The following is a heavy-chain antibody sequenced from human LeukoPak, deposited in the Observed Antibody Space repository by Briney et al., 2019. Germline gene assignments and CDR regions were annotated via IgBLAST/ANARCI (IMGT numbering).Heavy chain of an antibody. D-gene: IGHD2-2*01. CDR3: ARGHRQYQLLSWFDP. V-gene: IGHV1-2*02. CDR2: INPNSGGT. CDR1: GYTFTGYY. Sequence: ASVKVSCKASGYTFTGYYIHWVRQAPGQGLEWMGWINPNSGGTNYAQNFQGRVTMTRDTSISTAYMELSRLRSDDTAVYYCARGHRQYQLLSWFDPWGQGTLVTVSS. J-gene: IGHJ5*02.